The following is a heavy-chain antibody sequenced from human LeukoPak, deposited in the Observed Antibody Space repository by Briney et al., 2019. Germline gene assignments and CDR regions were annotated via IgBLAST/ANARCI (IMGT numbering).Heavy chain of an antibody. CDR1: GYTFTGYY. CDR3: ARAPGYNYFYMDV. V-gene: IGHV1-2*02. Sequence: ASVKVSCKASGYTFTGYYMHWVRQAPRQGLEWMGWINPNSGGTNYAQKFQGRVTMTRDTSISTAYMELSRLRSDDTAVYYCARAPGYNYFYMDVWGKGTTVTISS. CDR2: INPNSGGT. J-gene: IGHJ6*03.